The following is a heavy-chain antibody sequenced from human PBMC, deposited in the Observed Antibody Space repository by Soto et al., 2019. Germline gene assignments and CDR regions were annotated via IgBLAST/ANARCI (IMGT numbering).Heavy chain of an antibody. CDR3: ARAPDFWSGYFGNWFDA. Sequence: EASVKVSCKASGYTFTSYAMHWVRQAPGQRLEWMGWINAGNGNTKYSQKFQGRVTITRDTSASTAYMELSSLRSEDTAVYYCARAPDFWSGYFGNWFDAWGQGTLVTVSS. CDR1: GYTFTSYA. CDR2: INAGNGNT. V-gene: IGHV1-3*01. J-gene: IGHJ5*02. D-gene: IGHD3-3*01.